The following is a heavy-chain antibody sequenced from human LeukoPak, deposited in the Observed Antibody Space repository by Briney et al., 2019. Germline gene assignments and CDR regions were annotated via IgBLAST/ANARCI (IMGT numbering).Heavy chain of an antibody. Sequence: ASVKVSCKVSGYTLTELSMHWVRQAPGKGLEWMGGFDPEDGETIYAQKFQGRVTTTEDTSTDTAYMELISLSSEDTAVYYCARSYYYDSSGYYPVFNDAFDIWGQGTMVTVSS. J-gene: IGHJ3*02. CDR2: FDPEDGET. V-gene: IGHV1-24*01. CDR3: ARSYYYDSSGYYPVFNDAFDI. CDR1: GYTLTELS. D-gene: IGHD3-22*01.